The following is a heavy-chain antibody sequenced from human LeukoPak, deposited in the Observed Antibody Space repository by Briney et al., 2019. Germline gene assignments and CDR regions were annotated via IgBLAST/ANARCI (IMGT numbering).Heavy chain of an antibody. CDR1: GESFSDDY. Sequence: SETLSLTCALYGESFSDDYWSWIRQPPGKGLEWIGEINHSGSTNYNPSLKSRVTISVDTSKNQFSLNLNSVTAADTAVYYCARLAPYYVWGSYPSYYFDFWGQGTLVTVSS. V-gene: IGHV4-34*01. CDR2: INHSGST. J-gene: IGHJ4*02. CDR3: ARLAPYYVWGSYPSYYFDF. D-gene: IGHD3-16*01.